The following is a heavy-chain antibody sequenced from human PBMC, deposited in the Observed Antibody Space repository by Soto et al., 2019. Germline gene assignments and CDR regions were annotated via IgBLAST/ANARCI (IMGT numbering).Heavy chain of an antibody. CDR3: ESGTMVRGVTKGDAFDI. CDR1: GGSVSSDDYY. D-gene: IGHD3-10*01. Sequence: SETLSLTCSVSGGSVSSDDYYWNWIRQPPGKGLEWIGEINHSGSTNYNPSLKSRVTISVDTSKNQFSLKLSSVTAADTAVYYCESGTMVRGVTKGDAFDIWGQGTMVTVSS. CDR2: INHSGST. J-gene: IGHJ3*02. V-gene: IGHV4-61*08.